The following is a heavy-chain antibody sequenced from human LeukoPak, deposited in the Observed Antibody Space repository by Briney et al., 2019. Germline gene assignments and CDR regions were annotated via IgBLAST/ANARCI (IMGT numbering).Heavy chain of an antibody. CDR3: AINSGIAVAGDYYYMDV. CDR1: GYTFTSYG. J-gene: IGHJ6*03. CDR2: ISAYNGNT. Sequence: ASVKVSCKASGYTFTSYGISWVRQAPGQGLEWMGWISAYNGNTNYAQKLQGRVTKTTDTSTSTAYMELRSLRSDDTAVYYCAINSGIAVAGDYYYMDVWGKGTTVTVSS. V-gene: IGHV1-18*01. D-gene: IGHD6-19*01.